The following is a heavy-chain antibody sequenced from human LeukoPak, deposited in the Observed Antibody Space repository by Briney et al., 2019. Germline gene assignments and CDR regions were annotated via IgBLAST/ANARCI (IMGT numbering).Heavy chain of an antibody. D-gene: IGHD3/OR15-3a*01. Sequence: GGSLRLSCAASGFTFSTYNMNWVRHAPGKGLEWISSITSSSSYIYYADSVKGRFTISRDNAKKTLDLQMNSLTVEDTALYYCAKDRGTGFLHDWTVSSWGQGTRVTVSS. CDR1: GFTFSTYN. V-gene: IGHV3-21*04. CDR3: AKDRGTGFLHDWTVSS. CDR2: ITSSSSYI. J-gene: IGHJ4*02.